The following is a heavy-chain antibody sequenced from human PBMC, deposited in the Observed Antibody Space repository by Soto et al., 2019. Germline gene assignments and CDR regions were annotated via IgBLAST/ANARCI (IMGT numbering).Heavy chain of an antibody. CDR1: GYTFISHG. CDR3: ARMSSSIVVVPDYGMDV. CDR2: ISGKNVNT. J-gene: IGHJ6*02. Sequence: QVHLVQSGVEVKKPGASVKVSCKASGYTFISHGISWVRQAPGQGLEWMGWISGKNVNTNYAQTLQGRSTLTTDTSTSTAYMELRSLRSDDTAVYYCARMSSSIVVVPDYGMDVWGQGTTVTVSS. V-gene: IGHV1-18*04. D-gene: IGHD2-15*01.